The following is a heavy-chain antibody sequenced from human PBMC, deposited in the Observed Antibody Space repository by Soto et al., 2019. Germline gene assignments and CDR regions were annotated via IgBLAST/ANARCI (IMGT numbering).Heavy chain of an antibody. V-gene: IGHV3-21*01. CDR3: ARTRGIAAAPDAFDI. J-gene: IGHJ3*02. Sequence: PGGSLRLSCAASGFTFSSYSMNWVRQAPGKGLEWVSSISSSSSYIYHADSVKGRFTISRDNAKNSLYLQMNSLRAEDTAVYYCARTRGIAAAPDAFDIWGQGTMVTVSS. D-gene: IGHD6-13*01. CDR2: ISSSSSYI. CDR1: GFTFSSYS.